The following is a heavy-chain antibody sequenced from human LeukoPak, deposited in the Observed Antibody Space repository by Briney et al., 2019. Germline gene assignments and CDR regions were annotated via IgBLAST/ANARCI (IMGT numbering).Heavy chain of an antibody. CDR3: ARERLGDYVWGSYRYAFDY. D-gene: IGHD3-16*02. CDR2: INPNRGST. V-gene: IGHV1-46*01. CDR1: GYTFTSYY. Sequence: ASVKVSCKASGYTFTSYYMYWVRQAPGQGLEWMGIINPNRGSTNYAQKVQGRVTMTKDMSTSTVYMELSSLRSDDTAVYYCARERLGDYVWGSYRYAFDYWGQGTLVTVSS. J-gene: IGHJ4*02.